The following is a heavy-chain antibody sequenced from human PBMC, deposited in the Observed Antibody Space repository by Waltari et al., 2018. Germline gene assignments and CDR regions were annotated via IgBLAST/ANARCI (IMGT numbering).Heavy chain of an antibody. Sequence: EVQLVESGGGLVQPGGSLRLSCAASGFTFSSYEMNWVRQAPGKGLEWVSYISSSGSTIYYADSVKGRFTISRDNAKNSLYLQMNSLRAEDTAVYYCARVLERGPDYWGQGTLVTVSS. V-gene: IGHV3-48*03. CDR3: ARVLERGPDY. D-gene: IGHD5-12*01. J-gene: IGHJ4*02. CDR1: GFTFSSYE. CDR2: ISSSGSTI.